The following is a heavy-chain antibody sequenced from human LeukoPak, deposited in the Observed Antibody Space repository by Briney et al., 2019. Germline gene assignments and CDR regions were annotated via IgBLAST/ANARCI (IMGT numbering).Heavy chain of an antibody. CDR1: GFTVSSNY. V-gene: IGHV3-53*05. Sequence: GGSLRLSCAASGFTVSSNYMSWVRQAPGKGLEWVSVIYSGGSTYYADSVKGRFTISRDNSKNTLYLQMNSLRADDTALYYCAKGKKMTVAGLFDYWGQGTLVTVSS. D-gene: IGHD6-19*01. CDR2: IYSGGST. CDR3: AKGKKMTVAGLFDY. J-gene: IGHJ4*02.